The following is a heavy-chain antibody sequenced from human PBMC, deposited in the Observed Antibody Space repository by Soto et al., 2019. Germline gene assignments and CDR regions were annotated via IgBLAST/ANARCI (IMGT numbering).Heavy chain of an antibody. J-gene: IGHJ3*02. CDR1: GYTFTSYD. CDR2: MSANSGHT. V-gene: IGHV1-8*01. CDR3: ARTRSFDI. D-gene: IGHD4-17*01. Sequence: QVQLVQSGAEVKKPGASVKVSCKASGYTFTSYDINWLRQATGQGLEWMGWMSANSGHTGYAQKFQGRVTMTRNTSISTAYKEVSSLRSEDTVVYYCARTRSFDILCQVTMVTVSS.